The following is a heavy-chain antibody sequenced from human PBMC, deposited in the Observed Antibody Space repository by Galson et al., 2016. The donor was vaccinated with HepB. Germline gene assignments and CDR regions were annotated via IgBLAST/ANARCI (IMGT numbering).Heavy chain of an antibody. J-gene: IGHJ4*02. D-gene: IGHD2-15*01. V-gene: IGHV3-7*01. CDR3: ERGGCRGAGCYSLFDY. Sequence: SLRLSCAASGFTFTTYWMSWVRQAPGKGLEWVANIKQDGSEKYYVDSVKGRFTISRDNAKNSLFLQMNSLRAEDTAVYYCERGGCRGAGCYSLFDYWGQGTLVTVSS. CDR2: IKQDGSEK. CDR1: GFTFTTYW.